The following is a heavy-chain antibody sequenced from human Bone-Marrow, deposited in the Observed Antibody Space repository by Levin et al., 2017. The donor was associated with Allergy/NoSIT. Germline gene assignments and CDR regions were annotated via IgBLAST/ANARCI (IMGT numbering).Heavy chain of an antibody. D-gene: IGHD3-10*01. CDR1: GFSFNNFA. V-gene: IGHV3-13*01. Sequence: GGSLRLSCAASGFSFNNFAMHWVRQAPGKGLEWVSLIAAGSETIYYADSVEGRFTISRENAKNSLFLQMNNLRAGDTAVYYCARGGTMVRGVLRCDFDLWGRGTLVTVSS. CDR2: IAAGSETI. CDR3: ARGGTMVRGVLRCDFDL. J-gene: IGHJ2*01.